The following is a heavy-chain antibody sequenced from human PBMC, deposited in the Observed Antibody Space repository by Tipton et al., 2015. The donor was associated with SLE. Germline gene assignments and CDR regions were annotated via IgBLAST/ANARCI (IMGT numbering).Heavy chain of an antibody. CDR1: GGSISSCY. J-gene: IGHJ6*03. CDR3: ARSQQLSYMDV. CDR2: IYYSGST. D-gene: IGHD6-13*01. Sequence: LRLSCTVSGGSISSCYWSWIRQPPGKGLEWIGYIYYSGSTNYNPSLKSRVTISVDTSKNQFPLKLSSVTAADTAVYYCARSQQLSYMDVWGKGTTVTVSS. V-gene: IGHV4-59*01.